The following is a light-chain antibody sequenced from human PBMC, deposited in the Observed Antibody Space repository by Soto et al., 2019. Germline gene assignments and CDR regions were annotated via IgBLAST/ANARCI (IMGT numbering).Light chain of an antibody. CDR1: QGISSY. CDR2: AAS. CDR3: QQYYSYSLT. J-gene: IGKJ4*01. V-gene: IGKV1-8*01. Sequence: AIRMTQSPSSLSASTGDRVTITCRASQGISSYLAWYQQKTGKDPKLLIYAASTLQSGVPSRFSGSGSGTDFTLTISCLHSEDFPTYYCQQYYSYSLTFGGGTKVEIK.